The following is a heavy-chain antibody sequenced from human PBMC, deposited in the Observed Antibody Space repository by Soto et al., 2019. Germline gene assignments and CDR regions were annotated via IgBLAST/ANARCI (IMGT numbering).Heavy chain of an antibody. J-gene: IGHJ4*02. CDR2: ISSSITTT. D-gene: IGHD6-13*01. CDR1: GFTFSTYS. V-gene: IGHV3-48*01. CDR3: TRARIPGSSWLVYYFDS. Sequence: GGSLRLSCAASGFTFSTYSVNWVRQAPGKGLEWVSYISSSITTTSYADSVKGRFTISRDNAKNSLYLQMNSLRAEDTAVYYCTRARIPGSSWLVYYFDSWGQGALVTVSS.